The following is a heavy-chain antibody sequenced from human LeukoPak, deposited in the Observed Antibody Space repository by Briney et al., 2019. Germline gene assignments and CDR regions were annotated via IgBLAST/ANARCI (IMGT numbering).Heavy chain of an antibody. CDR1: GFTFSSNG. V-gene: IGHV3-33*01. J-gene: IGHJ3*02. Sequence: GRSLRPSCAASGFTFSSNGMHWVRQAPGKGLEWVAVILYDGSNKYYADSVKGRFTISRDNSKNTLYLQMNSLRAEDTAVYYCARISRTYGSGSYIDDAFDIWGQGTMVTVSS. D-gene: IGHD3-10*01. CDR3: ARISRTYGSGSYIDDAFDI. CDR2: ILYDGSNK.